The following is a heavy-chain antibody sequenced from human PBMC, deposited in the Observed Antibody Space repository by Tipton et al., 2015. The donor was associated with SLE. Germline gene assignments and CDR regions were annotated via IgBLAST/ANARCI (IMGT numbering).Heavy chain of an antibody. Sequence: LRLSCSVSGGSVRSNYWIWIRQPPGKGLEWIGYISDGGDTNYNPSLKSRVTMSVDTSKNQFSLRLNSATAADTAVYYCARVGHGFDSSGYNSHYYYYMDVWGKGTTVTVSS. CDR3: ARVGHGFDSSGYNSHYYYYMDV. D-gene: IGHD3-22*01. CDR1: GGSVRSNY. V-gene: IGHV4-59*02. CDR2: ISDGGDT. J-gene: IGHJ6*03.